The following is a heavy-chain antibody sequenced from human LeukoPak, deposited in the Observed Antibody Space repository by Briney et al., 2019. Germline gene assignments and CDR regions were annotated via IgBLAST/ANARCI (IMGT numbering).Heavy chain of an antibody. V-gene: IGHV3-33*01. J-gene: IGHJ4*02. Sequence: GGSLRLSCAGSGFTFGGYGMHWFRQTPGKGLEWVAVIAYDGSRAFYADSVKGRFTISRDNSKNTMSVQMDDLRAEDTAVYYCTRYNNDHFDYWGQGTLVTVSS. CDR3: TRYNNDHFDY. D-gene: IGHD1-14*01. CDR2: IAYDGSRA. CDR1: GFTFGGYG.